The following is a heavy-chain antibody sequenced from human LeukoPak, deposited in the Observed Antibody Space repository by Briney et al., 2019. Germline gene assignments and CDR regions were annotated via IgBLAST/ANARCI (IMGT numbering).Heavy chain of an antibody. CDR1: GGPISSGGYY. Sequence: SETLSLTCTVSGGPISSGGYYWSWIRQHPGKGLEWIGYIYYSGSTYYNPSLKSRVTISVDTSKNQFSLKLSSVTAADTAVYYCASSNRYCSGGSCLETGFDYWGQGTLVTVSS. D-gene: IGHD2-15*01. CDR2: IYYSGST. J-gene: IGHJ4*02. CDR3: ASSNRYCSGGSCLETGFDY. V-gene: IGHV4-31*03.